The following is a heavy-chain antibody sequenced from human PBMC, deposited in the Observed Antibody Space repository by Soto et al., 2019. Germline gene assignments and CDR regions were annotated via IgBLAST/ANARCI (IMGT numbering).Heavy chain of an antibody. CDR2: ISAYNGNT. J-gene: IGHJ4*02. CDR3: ARDLIRGYSGSWNPFDY. Sequence: QVQLVQSGAEVKKPGASVKVSCKASGYTFTSYGISWVRQAPGQGLEWMGWISAYNGNTNYAQKLQGRVTMTTDTSTSTADMELRSLRSDDTAVYYCARDLIRGYSGSWNPFDYWGQGTLVTVSS. CDR1: GYTFTSYG. D-gene: IGHD6-13*01. V-gene: IGHV1-18*01.